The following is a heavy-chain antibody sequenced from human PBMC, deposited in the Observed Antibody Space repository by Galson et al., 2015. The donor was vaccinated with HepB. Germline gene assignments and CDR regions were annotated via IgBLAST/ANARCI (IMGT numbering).Heavy chain of an antibody. CDR3: ASISQEGAYCSGGSCYSPYYYFDY. CDR2: INHSGST. V-gene: IGHV4-34*01. Sequence: SETLSLTCAVYGGSFSGYYWSWIRQPPGKGLEWIGEINHSGSTNYNPSLKSRVTISVDTSKNQFSLKLSSVTAADTAVYYCASISQEGAYCSGGSCYSPYYYFDYWGQGTLVTVSS. J-gene: IGHJ4*02. CDR1: GGSFSGYY. D-gene: IGHD2-15*01.